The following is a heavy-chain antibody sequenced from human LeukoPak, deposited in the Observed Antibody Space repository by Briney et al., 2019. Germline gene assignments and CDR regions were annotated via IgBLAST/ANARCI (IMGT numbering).Heavy chain of an antibody. J-gene: IGHJ1*01. CDR1: GFTFSSYS. Sequence: PGGSLRLSCAGSGFTFSSYSMNWVRQVPGKGLEWVSSISSSSRYIYYADSLKGRFTISRDNAKNSLYLQMNSLRAEDTAVYYCARDLTSSSTAYFQHWGQGTLVTVSS. CDR3: ARDLTSSSTAYFQH. CDR2: ISSSSRYI. V-gene: IGHV3-21*01. D-gene: IGHD6-6*01.